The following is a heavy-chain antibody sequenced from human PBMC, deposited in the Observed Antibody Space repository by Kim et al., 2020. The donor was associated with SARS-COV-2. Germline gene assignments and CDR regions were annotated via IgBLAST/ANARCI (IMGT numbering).Heavy chain of an antibody. CDR2: IWYDGSNK. D-gene: IGHD6-13*01. V-gene: IGHV3-33*01. Sequence: GGSLRLSCAASGFTFSSYGMHWVRQAPGKGLEWVAVIWYDGSNKYYADSVKGRFTISRDNSKNTLYLQMNSLRAEDTAVYYCARGLRYSSSSMFEYFQHWGEGTLVRVSS. J-gene: IGHJ1*01. CDR3: ARGLRYSSSSMFEYFQH. CDR1: GFTFSSYG.